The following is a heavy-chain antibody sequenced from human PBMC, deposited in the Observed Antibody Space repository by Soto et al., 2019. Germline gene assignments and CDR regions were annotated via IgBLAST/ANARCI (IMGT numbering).Heavy chain of an antibody. V-gene: IGHV3-23*01. J-gene: IGHJ4*02. Sequence: EVQLLESGGGLVQPGGSLRLSCAASGFSFSTYAMSWVRQAPGKGLEWVSTVGRGDSTFYADSVRGRFTISRDNSNNALFLQMNSLRADDTALYYCAKKVNSGPGSQYFDYWGQGTLVTVSS. CDR1: GFSFSTYA. CDR3: AKKVNSGPGSQYFDY. D-gene: IGHD3-10*01. CDR2: VGRGDST.